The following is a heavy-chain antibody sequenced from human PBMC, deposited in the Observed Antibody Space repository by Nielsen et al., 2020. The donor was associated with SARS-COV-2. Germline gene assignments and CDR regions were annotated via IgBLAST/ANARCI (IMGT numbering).Heavy chain of an antibody. D-gene: IGHD4-23*01. CDR3: AKTDYGGGY. J-gene: IGHJ4*02. V-gene: IGHV3-9*01. Sequence: ALRLSGAASGFTFDDYAMHWVRQAPGKGLEWVSGISWNSGSIGYADSVKGRFTISRDNAKNSLYLQMNSLRAEDTALYYCAKTDYGGGYWGQGTLVTVSS. CDR2: ISWNSGSI. CDR1: GFTFDDYA.